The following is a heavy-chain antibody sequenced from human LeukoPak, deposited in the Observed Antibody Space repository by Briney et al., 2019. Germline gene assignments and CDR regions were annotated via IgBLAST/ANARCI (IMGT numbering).Heavy chain of an antibody. D-gene: IGHD3-9*01. CDR1: GFTFSSYS. CDR3: ARDRALSYDILTGYFDY. CDR2: ISSSSSTI. Sequence: PGGSLRLSCAASGFTFSSYSMNWVRQAPGKGLEWVSYISSSSSTIYYADSVKGRFTISRDNAKNSLYLQMNSLRAEDTAVYYCARDRALSYDILTGYFDYWGQGTLVTVSS. V-gene: IGHV3-48*04. J-gene: IGHJ4*02.